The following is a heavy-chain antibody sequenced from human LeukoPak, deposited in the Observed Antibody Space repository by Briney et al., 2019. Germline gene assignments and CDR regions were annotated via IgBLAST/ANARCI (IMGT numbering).Heavy chain of an antibody. CDR3: ARVRRYYYDSSGYYNLNAFDI. V-gene: IGHV4-34*01. Sequence: PSETLSLTCAVYGGSFSGYYWSWIRQPPGKGLEWIGEINHSGSTNYNPSLKSRVTISVDTSKNQFSLKLSSVTAADTAVYYCARVRRYYYDSSGYYNLNAFDIWGQGTMVTVSS. J-gene: IGHJ3*02. CDR1: GGSFSGYY. CDR2: INHSGST. D-gene: IGHD3-22*01.